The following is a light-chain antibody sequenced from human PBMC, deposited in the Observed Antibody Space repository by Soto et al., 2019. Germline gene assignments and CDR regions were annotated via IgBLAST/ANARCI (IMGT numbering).Light chain of an antibody. J-gene: IGKJ2*01. CDR1: QSVSIY. CDR3: QQRRDWPHT. CDR2: DAS. Sequence: EVVLTQSPATLSLSPGEGATLSCRASQSVSIYLAWFQQKPGQAPRLLIYDASNRVTGIPARFSGSGSVTDFTLTISSLEPEDVATYYCQQRRDWPHTFGQGTKLEIK. V-gene: IGKV3-11*01.